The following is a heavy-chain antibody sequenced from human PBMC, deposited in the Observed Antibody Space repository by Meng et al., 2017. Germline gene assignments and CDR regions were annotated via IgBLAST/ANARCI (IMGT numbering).Heavy chain of an antibody. Sequence: QLVSSGAVVKKPGASVKVSRDTSGYTLSSDGFAWVRQTPEQGLEWLGWINVYSGITNYAQKFQGRVTMTTDTSTRTGYMELTSLTSDDTATYYCATRGNPYLNCWGQGTLVTVSS. CDR3: ATRGNPYLNC. V-gene: IGHV1-18*01. CDR2: INVYSGIT. CDR1: GYTLSSDG. J-gene: IGHJ4*02.